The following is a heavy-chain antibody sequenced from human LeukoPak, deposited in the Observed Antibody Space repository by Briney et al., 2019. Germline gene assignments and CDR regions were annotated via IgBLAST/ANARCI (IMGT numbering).Heavy chain of an antibody. CDR3: ARARDVEWELLRFDY. D-gene: IGHD1-26*01. Sequence: ASVKVSCKASGGTFSSYAISWVREAPGQGLEWMGRIIPILGIANYAQKFQGRVTITADKSTSTAYMELSSLRSEDTAVYYCARARDVEWELLRFDYWGQGTLVTVSS. CDR1: GGTFSSYA. V-gene: IGHV1-69*04. CDR2: IIPILGIA. J-gene: IGHJ4*02.